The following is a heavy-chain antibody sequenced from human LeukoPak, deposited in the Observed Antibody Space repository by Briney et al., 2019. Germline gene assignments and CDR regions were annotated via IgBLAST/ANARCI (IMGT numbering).Heavy chain of an antibody. V-gene: IGHV1-46*01. CDR2: INPSGGST. D-gene: IGHD1-20*01. CDR1: GYTFTSYY. CDR3: AREYNSLYYFDY. J-gene: IGHJ4*02. Sequence: ASVKVSCKASGYTFTSYYMHWVRQAPGQGLEWMGIINPSGGSTSYAQKLQGRVTMTTDTSTSTAYMELRSLRSDDAAVYYCAREYNSLYYFDYWGQGTLVTVSS.